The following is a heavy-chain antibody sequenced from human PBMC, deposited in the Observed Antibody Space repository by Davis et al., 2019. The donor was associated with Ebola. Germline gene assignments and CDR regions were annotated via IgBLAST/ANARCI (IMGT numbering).Heavy chain of an antibody. D-gene: IGHD3-10*01. CDR3: ARAARGDWHFDL. Sequence: PGESLPPSCAASGLTFRTYDMHRVRHATGKALEWVSAIGVAGDPYYPGSVKGRFTISRENAKDSMYLQMNSLRAGDMAVYYCARAARGDWHFDLWGRGTLVTVSS. CDR2: IGVAGDP. CDR1: GLTFRTYD. J-gene: IGHJ2*01. V-gene: IGHV3-13*05.